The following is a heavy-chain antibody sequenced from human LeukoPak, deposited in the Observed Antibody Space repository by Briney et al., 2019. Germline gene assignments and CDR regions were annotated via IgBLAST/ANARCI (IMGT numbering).Heavy chain of an antibody. Sequence: PPETLSLTCVVYGGSFRGYYWSWIRQPPGKGLEWIGEINHSGSTNYNPSLKRRVTISVDTSKNQFSLTLISVTAADTAVYYCASGSSYNWFDPWGQGTLVTVSS. J-gene: IGHJ5*02. CDR1: GGSFRGYY. V-gene: IGHV4-34*01. CDR3: ASGSSYNWFDP. CDR2: INHSGST. D-gene: IGHD6-6*01.